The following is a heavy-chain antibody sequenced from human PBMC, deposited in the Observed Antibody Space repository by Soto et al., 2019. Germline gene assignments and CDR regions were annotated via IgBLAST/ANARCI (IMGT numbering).Heavy chain of an antibody. CDR3: VGDYYGSGSYWPNTFDY. CDR1: GFTFSSYE. V-gene: IGHV3-48*03. CDR2: ISSSGSTI. D-gene: IGHD3-10*01. J-gene: IGHJ4*02. Sequence: GGSLRLSCAASGFTFSSYEMNWVRQAPGKGLEWVSYISSSGSTIYYADSVKGRFTISRDNAKNSLYLQMNSLRAEDTAVYYCVGDYYGSGSYWPNTFDYWGQGTLVTVSS.